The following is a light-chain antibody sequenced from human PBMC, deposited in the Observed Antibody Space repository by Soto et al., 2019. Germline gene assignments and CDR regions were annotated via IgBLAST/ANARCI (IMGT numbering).Light chain of an antibody. CDR3: QQYNAWPPHT. CDR2: SAT. Sequence: VMTQFPATLSASPGERVALSCSPSQSVNNRLAWYQQRPGQAPRLLIYSATLRAAGVPDRFTGRGSGTEFTLIISSLQSEDYGVYYCQQYNAWPPHTFGQGTRVE. CDR1: QSVNNR. J-gene: IGKJ2*01. V-gene: IGKV3D-15*01.